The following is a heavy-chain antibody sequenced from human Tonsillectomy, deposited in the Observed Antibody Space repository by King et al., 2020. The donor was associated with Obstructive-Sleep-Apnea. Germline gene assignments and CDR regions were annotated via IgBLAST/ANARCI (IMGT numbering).Heavy chain of an antibody. J-gene: IGHJ4*02. CDR2: IYWDDVK. Sequence: ITLKESGPTLVKPTQTLTMTCTFSGFSLLTIGVGVWLICPPPGKALVGLALIYWDDVKRYHPSLKTRITITKDTSKNQVVLTMTNMDPVETATYYCAHSLPSCSSFDYWGQGTLVTVSS. CDR1: GFSLLTIGVG. V-gene: IGHV2-5*02. CDR3: AHSLPSCSSFDY. D-gene: IGHD3-10*02.